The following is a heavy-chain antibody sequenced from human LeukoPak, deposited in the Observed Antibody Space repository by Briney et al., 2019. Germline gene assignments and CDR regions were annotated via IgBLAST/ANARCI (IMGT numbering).Heavy chain of an antibody. V-gene: IGHV3-74*01. Sequence: GGSLRLSCAASGFSLSTYRMHWVRQAPGKGLVWVSRINSDGSSTIYADSVKGRFTISGDNAKNTLYLQMNSLRAEDTAVYYCARGHGGYSNSWSDYWGQGTLVTVSS. CDR3: ARGHGGYSNSWSDY. CDR1: GFSLSTYR. J-gene: IGHJ4*02. D-gene: IGHD6-13*01. CDR2: INSDGSST.